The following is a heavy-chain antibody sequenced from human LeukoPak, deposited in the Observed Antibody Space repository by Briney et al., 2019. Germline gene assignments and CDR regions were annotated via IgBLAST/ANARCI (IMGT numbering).Heavy chain of an antibody. CDR1: GFTVRSNQ. V-gene: IGHV3-53*01. D-gene: IGHD3-9*01. Sequence: GGSLRLSCVASGFTVRSNQITWVRQAPGKGLEWVSVIYSGGSTYSADSVRGRFTISRDSSKNTVNLQLNSLRVEDTATYYCARTGYRRVYDLWGQGTLVTVSS. CDR2: IYSGGST. J-gene: IGHJ4*02. CDR3: ARTGYRRVYDL.